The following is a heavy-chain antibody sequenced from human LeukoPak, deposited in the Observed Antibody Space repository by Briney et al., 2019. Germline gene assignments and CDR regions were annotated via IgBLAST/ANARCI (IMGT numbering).Heavy chain of an antibody. CDR3: ARQTYSSSSWFDY. J-gene: IGHJ4*02. Sequence: PGGTLRLSCAASGFTFSSYWMHWVRQAPGKGLVWVSRINSDGSSTSYADSVKGRFTISRDNAKNTLYLQMNSLRAEDTAVYYCARQTYSSSSWFDYWGQGTLVTVSS. CDR1: GFTFSSYW. D-gene: IGHD6-6*01. CDR2: INSDGSST. V-gene: IGHV3-74*01.